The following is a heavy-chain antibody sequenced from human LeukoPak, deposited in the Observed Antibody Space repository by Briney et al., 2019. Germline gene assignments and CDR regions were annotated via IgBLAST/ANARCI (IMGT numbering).Heavy chain of an antibody. CDR2: MNPNSGNT. V-gene: IGHV1-8*01. J-gene: IGHJ6*02. D-gene: IGHD2-2*01. Sequence: GGSVKVSCKASGYTFTSYDINWVRQATGQGLEWMGWMNPNSGNTGYAQKFQGRVTMTRNTSISTAYMELSSLRSEDTAVYYCARSYCSSTSCPYYYYYGMDVWGQGTTVTVSS. CDR3: ARSYCSSTSCPYYYYYGMDV. CDR1: GYTFTSYD.